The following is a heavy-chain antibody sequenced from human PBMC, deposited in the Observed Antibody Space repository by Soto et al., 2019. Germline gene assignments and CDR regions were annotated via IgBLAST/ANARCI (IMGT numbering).Heavy chain of an antibody. CDR1: GFTFSSYW. V-gene: IGHV3-74*01. CDR3: ARGGVGRYCSSTSCYTWVFDY. CDR2: INSDGSST. D-gene: IGHD2-2*02. J-gene: IGHJ4*02. Sequence: EVQLVESGGGLVQPGGSLRLSCAASGFTFSSYWMHWVRQAPGKGLVWVSRINSDGSSTSYADSVKGRFTISRDNAKNTLYLQMSRLRAEDTAVYYCARGGVGRYCSSTSCYTWVFDYWGQGTLVTVSS.